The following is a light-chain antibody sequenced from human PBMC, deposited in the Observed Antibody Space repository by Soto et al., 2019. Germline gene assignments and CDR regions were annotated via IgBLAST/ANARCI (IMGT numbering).Light chain of an antibody. CDR3: QQRSNWPPIT. Sequence: EIVMTQTPATFSVSPVEIASLSCMASQSVSSNLAWYQQKHGQAPRLLIYGASTRATGIPARFSGSGSGTEFTLTISSLQSEDFAVYYCQQRSNWPPITFGQGTRLEIK. J-gene: IGKJ5*01. CDR2: GAS. V-gene: IGKV3-15*01. CDR1: QSVSSN.